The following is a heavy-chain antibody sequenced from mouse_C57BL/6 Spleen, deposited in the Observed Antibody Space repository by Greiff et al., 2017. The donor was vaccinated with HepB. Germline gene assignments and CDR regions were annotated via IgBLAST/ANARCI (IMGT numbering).Heavy chain of an antibody. CDR2: INPSTGGT. CDR3: ARGGGKGAMDY. CDR1: GYSFTGYY. J-gene: IGHJ4*01. V-gene: IGHV1-42*01. D-gene: IGHD2-1*01. Sequence: EVQLQQSGPELVKPGASVKISCKASGYSFTGYYMNWVKQSPEKSLEWIGEINPSTGGTTYNQKFKAKATLTVDKSSSTAYMQLKSLTSEDSAVYYCARGGGKGAMDYWGQGTSVTVSS.